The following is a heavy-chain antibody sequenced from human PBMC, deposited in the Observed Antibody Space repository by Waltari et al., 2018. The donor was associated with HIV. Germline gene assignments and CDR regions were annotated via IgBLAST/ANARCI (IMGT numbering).Heavy chain of an antibody. CDR2: ITVDHNT. V-gene: IGHV3-23*01. Sequence: EVQLLESGGTLAQPGGSLSLSCAASGATLSNSGMTWVRQAPGKGLEWFSTITVDHNTYYADSVKGRFSISRDNSRNLVSLRMNTLKVEDTGMYYCAQDAGRNGYSFFGFWGRGTLVAVSS. D-gene: IGHD3-22*01. J-gene: IGHJ4*02. CDR1: GATLSNSG. CDR3: AQDAGRNGYSFFGF.